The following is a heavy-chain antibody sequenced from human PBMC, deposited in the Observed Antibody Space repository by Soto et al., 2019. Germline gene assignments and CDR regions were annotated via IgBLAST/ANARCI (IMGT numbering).Heavy chain of an antibody. CDR1: GFTFSSYD. V-gene: IGHV3-13*01. CDR3: ARKYSSSGYYYYGMDV. Sequence: GGSLRLSCAASGFTFSSYDMHWVRQATGKGLEWVSAIGTAGDTYYPGSVKGRFTISRENAKNSLYLQMNSLRAEDTAVYYCARKYSSSGYYYYGMDVWGKGTTVTVSS. D-gene: IGHD6-6*01. CDR2: IGTAGDT. J-gene: IGHJ6*04.